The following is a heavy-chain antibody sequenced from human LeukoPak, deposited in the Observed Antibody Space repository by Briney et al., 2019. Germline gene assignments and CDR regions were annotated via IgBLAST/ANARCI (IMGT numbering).Heavy chain of an antibody. V-gene: IGHV3-66*02. Sequence: GGSLRLSCAASGFTVSSNYMSWVRQAPGKGLEWVSVIYSGGSTYYADSVKGRFTIPRDNSKNTLYLQMNSLRAEDTAVYYCARGRVVAGLDAFDIWGQGTMVTVSS. CDR2: IYSGGST. CDR1: GFTVSSNY. CDR3: ARGRVVAGLDAFDI. D-gene: IGHD2-2*01. J-gene: IGHJ3*02.